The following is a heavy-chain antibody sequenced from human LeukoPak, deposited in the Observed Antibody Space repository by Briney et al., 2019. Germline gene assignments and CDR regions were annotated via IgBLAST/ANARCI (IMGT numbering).Heavy chain of an antibody. CDR3: TRMTCSSTSCYQDAFDI. V-gene: IGHV3-49*04. Sequence: GGSLRLSCTVSGFTFGDYAMSWVRQAPGKGLEWVGFIRSKAYGGTTEYAASVKGRFTISRDDSKSIAYLQMNSLKTEDTAVYYCTRMTCSSTSCYQDAFDIWGQGTMVTVSS. J-gene: IGHJ3*02. CDR1: GFTFGDYA. D-gene: IGHD2-2*01. CDR2: IRSKAYGGTT.